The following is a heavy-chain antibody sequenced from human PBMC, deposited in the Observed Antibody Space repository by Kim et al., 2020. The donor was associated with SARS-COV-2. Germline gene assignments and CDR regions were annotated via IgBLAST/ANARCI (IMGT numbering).Heavy chain of an antibody. CDR3: ARDTPGQKAFDI. J-gene: IGHJ3*02. Sequence: DYAGAVKSRITTTADTSKNQFSLQLISVSPEDTAIYYCARDTPGQKAFDIWGQGTMVTVSS. V-gene: IGHV6-1*01.